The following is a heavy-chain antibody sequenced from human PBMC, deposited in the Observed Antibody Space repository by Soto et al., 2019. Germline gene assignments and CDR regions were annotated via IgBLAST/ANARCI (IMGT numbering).Heavy chain of an antibody. J-gene: IGHJ6*02. V-gene: IGHV4-39*01. CDR1: GGSISSSSYY. Sequence: PSETLSLTCTVSGGSISSSSYYWGWIRQPPGKGLEWIGSIYYSGSTYYNPSLKSRVAISLDTSKNQFSLNLGSVTATDTALYYCTRRYSYGSGKYAVDVWGHGTTVTVSS. CDR3: TRRYSYGSGKYAVDV. D-gene: IGHD3-10*01. CDR2: IYYSGST.